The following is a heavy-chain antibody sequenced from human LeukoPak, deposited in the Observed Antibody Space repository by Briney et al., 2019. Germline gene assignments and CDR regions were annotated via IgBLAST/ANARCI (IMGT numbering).Heavy chain of an antibody. J-gene: IGHJ5*02. D-gene: IGHD6-13*01. Sequence: SVKVSCKASGGTFSSYAISWVRQAPGQGLEWMGGIIPIFGTANYAQKFQGRVTITADESTSTAYMELSSLRSEDTAVYYCARFDVAAAAGGFDPWGQETLVTVSS. CDR1: GGTFSSYA. CDR2: IIPIFGTA. V-gene: IGHV1-69*13. CDR3: ARFDVAAAAGGFDP.